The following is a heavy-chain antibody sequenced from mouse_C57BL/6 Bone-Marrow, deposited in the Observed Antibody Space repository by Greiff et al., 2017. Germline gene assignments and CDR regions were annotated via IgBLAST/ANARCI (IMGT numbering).Heavy chain of an antibody. Sequence: EVQLQQSGPVLVKPGASVKMSCKASGYTFTDYYMNWVKQSHGKSLEWIGVINPYNGGTSYNQKFKGKATLTVDKSSSTAYMELNSLTSEDSAVYYCARTRGNYGDYFDYWGQGTTLTVSS. D-gene: IGHD2-1*01. CDR3: ARTRGNYGDYFDY. J-gene: IGHJ2*01. CDR1: GYTFTDYY. V-gene: IGHV1-19*01. CDR2: INPYNGGT.